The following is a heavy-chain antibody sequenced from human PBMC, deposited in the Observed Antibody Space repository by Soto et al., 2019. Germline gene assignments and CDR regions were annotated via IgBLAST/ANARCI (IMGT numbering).Heavy chain of an antibody. Sequence: VSVKVACKASGYTFTRYGISWVRKAPGQGLEWMGWISAYNGNTNYAQKLQGRVTMTTDTSTSTAYMELRSLRSDDTAVYYCASTLLGCSSTSCYWAYWGQGTLVTVSS. CDR2: ISAYNGNT. V-gene: IGHV1-18*01. J-gene: IGHJ4*02. CDR1: GYTFTRYG. CDR3: ASTLLGCSSTSCYWAY. D-gene: IGHD2-2*01.